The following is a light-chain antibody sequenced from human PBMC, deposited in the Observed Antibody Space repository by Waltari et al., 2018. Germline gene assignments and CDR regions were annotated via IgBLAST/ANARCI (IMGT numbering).Light chain of an antibody. Sequence: DIVMTQSPDSLAVSLGERATINCKSSQSVLYTSNNKNYLAWYQQKPGQPPKLLIYWASTRESGVPDRFSGSGSGTDFTLTIISLQAEDVAVYYCQQYYSIPWTFGQGTKVEIK. CDR1: QSVLYTSNNKNY. CDR3: QQYYSIPWT. V-gene: IGKV4-1*01. J-gene: IGKJ1*01. CDR2: WAS.